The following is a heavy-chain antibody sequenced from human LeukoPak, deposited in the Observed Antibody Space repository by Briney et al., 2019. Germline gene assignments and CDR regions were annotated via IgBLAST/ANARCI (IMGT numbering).Heavy chain of an antibody. CDR2: IKQDGSEK. D-gene: IGHD3-10*01. CDR1: GFTFSNSW. V-gene: IGHV3-7*05. CDR3: ARGRGCDS. J-gene: IGHJ4*02. Sequence: PGGSLRLSCAASGFTFSNSWMSWVRQAPGKGLERVANIKQDGSEKTYVDSVKGRFTISRDNAKNSLYLQMNGLRAEDTAVYYCARGRGCDSWGQGTLVTVSS.